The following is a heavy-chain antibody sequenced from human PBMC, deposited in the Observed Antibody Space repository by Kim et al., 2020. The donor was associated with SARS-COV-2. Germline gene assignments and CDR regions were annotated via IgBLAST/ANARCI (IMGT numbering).Heavy chain of an antibody. CDR2: ISGSGGST. CDR1: GFTFSSYA. D-gene: IGHD3-10*01. Sequence: GGSLRLSCAASGFTFSSYAMSWVRQAPGKGLEWVSAISGSGGSTYYADSVKSRFTISRDNSKNTLYLQMNSLRAEDTAVYYCAKGPSMVRGVIIKVYGMDVWGQGTTVTVSS. V-gene: IGHV3-23*01. J-gene: IGHJ6*02. CDR3: AKGPSMVRGVIIKVYGMDV.